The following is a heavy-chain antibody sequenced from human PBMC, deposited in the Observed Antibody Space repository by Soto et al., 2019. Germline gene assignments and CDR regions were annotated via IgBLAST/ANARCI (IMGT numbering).Heavy chain of an antibody. Sequence: GGSLRLSCAASGFTFSSYAMSWVRQAPGKGLEWAPAISGRGGSPNYAGSRKGRFTISRENSKNTLYLQMNSLRAEDTAVYYCAKESGIAAAGPYYYYYGMDVWGQGTTVTVSS. CDR2: ISGRGGSP. CDR3: AKESGIAAAGPYYYYYGMDV. J-gene: IGHJ6*02. D-gene: IGHD6-13*01. CDR1: GFTFSSYA. V-gene: IGHV3-23*01.